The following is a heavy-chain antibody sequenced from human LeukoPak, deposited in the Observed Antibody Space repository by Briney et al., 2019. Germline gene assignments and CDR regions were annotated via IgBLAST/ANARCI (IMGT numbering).Heavy chain of an antibody. CDR1: GFTFSDYY. CDR2: ISSSSSYT. CDR3: ARAYYYDSSGPLY. J-gene: IGHJ4*02. Sequence: PGGSLRLSCAASGFTFSDYYMSRIRQAPGKGLEWVSYISSSSSYTNYADSVKGRFTISRDNAKNSLYLQMNSLRAEDTAVYYCARAYYYDSSGPLYWGQGTLVTVSS. D-gene: IGHD3-22*01. V-gene: IGHV3-11*05.